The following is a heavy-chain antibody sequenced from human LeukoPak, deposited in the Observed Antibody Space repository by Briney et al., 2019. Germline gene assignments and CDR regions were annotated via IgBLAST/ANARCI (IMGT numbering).Heavy chain of an antibody. CDR1: GGTFSSYA. CDR2: IIPIFGTA. CDR3: ARVGCGTSCYNLQDHYYYGMDV. D-gene: IGHD2-2*01. Sequence: SVKVSCKASGGTFSSYAISWVRQAPGQGLEWMGGIIPIFGTANYAQKFQGRVTITADESTSTAYMELSSLRSEDTAVYYCARVGCGTSCYNLQDHYYYGMDVWGQGTTVTVSS. V-gene: IGHV1-69*13. J-gene: IGHJ6*02.